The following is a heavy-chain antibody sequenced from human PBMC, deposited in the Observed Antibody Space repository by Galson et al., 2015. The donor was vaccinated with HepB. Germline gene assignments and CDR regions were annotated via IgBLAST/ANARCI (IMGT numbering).Heavy chain of an antibody. CDR1: GGTFSSYA. CDR2: IIPILGIA. J-gene: IGHJ6*02. V-gene: IGHV1-69*04. D-gene: IGHD2-2*01. CDR3: ARDRSGSCSSTSCYHPYYYYGMDV. Sequence: SVKVSCKASGGTFSSYAISWVRQAPGQGLEWMGRIIPILGIANYAQKFQGRVTITADKSTSTAYMELSSLRSEDTAVYYCARDRSGSCSSTSCYHPYYYYGMDVWGQGTTVTVSS.